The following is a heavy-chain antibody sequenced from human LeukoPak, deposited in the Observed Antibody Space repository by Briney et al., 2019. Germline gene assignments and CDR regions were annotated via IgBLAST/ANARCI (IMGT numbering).Heavy chain of an antibody. Sequence: PGGSLRLSCAASGFTFSSYSMNWVRQAPGKGLEWVSSISSSSSYIYYADSVKGRFTISRDNAKNSLYLQMNSLRAEDTAVYYCASLVVPAAIRQQLDLDYWGQGTLVTVSS. CDR2: ISSSSSYI. D-gene: IGHD2-2*02. CDR3: ASLVVPAAIRQQLDLDY. V-gene: IGHV3-21*01. J-gene: IGHJ4*02. CDR1: GFTFSSYS.